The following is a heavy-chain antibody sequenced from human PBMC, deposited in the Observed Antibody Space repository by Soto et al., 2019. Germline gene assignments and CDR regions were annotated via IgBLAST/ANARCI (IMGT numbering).Heavy chain of an antibody. CDR1: GFSFTNYE. V-gene: IGHV3-48*03. J-gene: IGHJ4*02. Sequence: GGSLRLSCAVSGFSFTNYEMNWVRQAPGKGLEWIAYIGLSGDTIYYADSVKGRFTISRDHAKNSLELQMNSLRADDTALYYCARESFSASPNFFDHWGRGTQVTVSS. D-gene: IGHD3-16*01. CDR3: ARESFSASPNFFDH. CDR2: IGLSGDTI.